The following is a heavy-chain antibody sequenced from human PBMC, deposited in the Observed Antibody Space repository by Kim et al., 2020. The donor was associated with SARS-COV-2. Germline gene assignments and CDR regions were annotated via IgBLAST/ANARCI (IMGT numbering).Heavy chain of an antibody. Sequence: PALKSGVTISGDTSKNQFSLKLSSVTAADTAVYYCARQGLLWFGEWWFDPWGQGTLVTVSS. D-gene: IGHD3-10*01. CDR3: ARQGLLWFGEWWFDP. V-gene: IGHV4-39*01. J-gene: IGHJ5*02.